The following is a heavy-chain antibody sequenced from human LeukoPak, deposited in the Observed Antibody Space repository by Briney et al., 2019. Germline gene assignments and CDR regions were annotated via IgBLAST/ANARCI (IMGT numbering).Heavy chain of an antibody. V-gene: IGHV5-51*01. Sequence: GESLKISCKGSGYSFTSYWIGWVRQTPGKGLEWMGIIYPGVSDTRYSPSFQGQVTISADKSISTAYLQWSSLKASDTAMYYCARLPIGYCSGGSCYDWFDPWGQGTLVTVSS. CDR2: IYPGVSDT. J-gene: IGHJ5*02. D-gene: IGHD2-15*01. CDR3: ARLPIGYCSGGSCYDWFDP. CDR1: GYSFTSYW.